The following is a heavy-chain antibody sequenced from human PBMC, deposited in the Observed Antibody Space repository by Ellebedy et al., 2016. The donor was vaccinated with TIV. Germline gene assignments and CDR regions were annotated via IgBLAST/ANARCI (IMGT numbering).Heavy chain of an antibody. CDR1: GGTFSSYA. CDR3: AAVPRLPTTLGRY. Sequence: SVKVSCXASGGTFSSYAISWVRQAPGQGLEWMGGIIPIFGTANYAQKFQGRVTITADESTSTAYMELSSLRSEDTAVYYCAAVPRLPTTLGRYWGQGTLVTVSS. CDR2: IIPIFGTA. D-gene: IGHD4-11*01. V-gene: IGHV1-69*13. J-gene: IGHJ4*02.